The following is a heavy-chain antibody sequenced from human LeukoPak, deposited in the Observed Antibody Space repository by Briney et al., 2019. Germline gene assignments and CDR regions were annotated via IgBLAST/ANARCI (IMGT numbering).Heavy chain of an antibody. D-gene: IGHD3-10*01. J-gene: IGHJ4*02. CDR1: GFTFDDYA. V-gene: IGHV3-9*01. CDR2: ISWNSGSI. Sequence: GGSLRLSCAASGFTFDDYAMHWVRQAPGKGLEWVSGISWNSGSIGYADSVKGRFTISRDNSKNTLYLQMNSLRAEDTAVYYCARDKDYGSAYYFDYWGQGTLVTVSS. CDR3: ARDKDYGSAYYFDY.